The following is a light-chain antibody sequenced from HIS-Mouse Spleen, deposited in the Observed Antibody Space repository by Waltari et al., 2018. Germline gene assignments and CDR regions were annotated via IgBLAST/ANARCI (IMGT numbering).Light chain of an antibody. V-gene: IGLV3-19*01. CDR1: SLRSYY. J-gene: IGLJ3*02. CDR2: GKN. Sequence: SSELTQDPAVSVALGQTVTTTCQGDSLRSYYASWYQQKPGQAPVLVIYGKNNRPSGIPDRFSGSSSGNTASLTITGAQAEDEADYYCAAWDDSLSGPVFGGGTKLTVL. CDR3: AAWDDSLSGPV.